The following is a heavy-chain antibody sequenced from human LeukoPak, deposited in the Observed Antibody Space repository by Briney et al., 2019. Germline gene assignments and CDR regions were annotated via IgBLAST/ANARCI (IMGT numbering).Heavy chain of an antibody. Sequence: PSETLSLTCTVSGGSISSYYWSWIRQPPGKGLEWIGYIYYSGRTNYNPSLKSRVTISVETSKNQFSLKLSSVTAADTAVYYCARQITMIVAAKRATIWNNWFDPWGQGTLVTVSS. J-gene: IGHJ5*02. V-gene: IGHV4-59*08. CDR3: ARQITMIVAAKRATIWNNWFDP. CDR1: GGSISSYY. CDR2: IYYSGRT. D-gene: IGHD3-22*01.